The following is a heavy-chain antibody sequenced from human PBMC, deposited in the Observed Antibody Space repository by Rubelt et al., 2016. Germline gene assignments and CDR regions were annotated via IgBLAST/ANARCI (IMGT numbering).Heavy chain of an antibody. CDR2: VDHGGST. CDR3: AREVWFGDRPHFDY. Sequence: VQLLESGGGLVQPGGSLRLSCAASGFTFSNYAMSWVRQSPGMGLEWIGKVDHGGSTNYNPSLKSRVTISVDTSKNQFSLRLSSVTAADTAVYYCAREVWFGDRPHFDYGGQGTLVTVSS. V-gene: IGHV4-34*01. CDR1: GFTFSNYA. D-gene: IGHD3-10*01. J-gene: IGHJ4*02.